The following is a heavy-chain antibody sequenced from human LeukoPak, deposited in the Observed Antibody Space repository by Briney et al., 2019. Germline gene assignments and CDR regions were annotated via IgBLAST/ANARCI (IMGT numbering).Heavy chain of an antibody. D-gene: IGHD1-26*01. CDR3: ARDLRHEGVGAYNAFDI. Sequence: AGGSLRLSCAASGFTLSSYSMNWVRQAPGKGLEWVSYISSSSSTIYYADSVKGRFTISRDNAKNSLYLQMNSLRAEDTAVYYCARDLRHEGVGAYNAFDIWGQGTMVTVSS. V-gene: IGHV3-48*01. J-gene: IGHJ3*02. CDR2: ISSSSSTI. CDR1: GFTLSSYS.